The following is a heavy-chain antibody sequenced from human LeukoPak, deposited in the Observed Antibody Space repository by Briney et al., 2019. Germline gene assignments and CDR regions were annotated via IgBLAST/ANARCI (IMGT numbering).Heavy chain of an antibody. D-gene: IGHD5-24*01. CDR3: PRVGRDGRTDAYFDY. CDR1: GGSFSGYY. CDR2: INHSGST. Sequence: SETLSLTCAVYGGSFSGYYWSWIRQPPGKGLEWIGEINHSGSTNYNPSLKSRVTISVDTSKNQFSLKLSSVTASDTTVYSCPRVGRDGRTDAYFDYWGQGSLVTVSS. J-gene: IGHJ4*02. V-gene: IGHV4-34*01.